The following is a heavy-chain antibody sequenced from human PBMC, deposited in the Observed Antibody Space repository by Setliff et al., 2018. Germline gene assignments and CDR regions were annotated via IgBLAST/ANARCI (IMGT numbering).Heavy chain of an antibody. J-gene: IGHJ4*02. CDR3: ARTGTYRYFDY. D-gene: IGHD1-1*01. CDR2: IYYRGDT. V-gene: IGHV4-39*01. Sequence: SETLSLTCTVSGGSISSGVYYWAWIRQPPGKGLEWIGRIYYRGDTYYNASLKSRLTLSVDTSKNQVSLNLRSVTAADTAVYYCARTGTYRYFDYWGQGTQVPVSS. CDR1: GGSISSGVYY.